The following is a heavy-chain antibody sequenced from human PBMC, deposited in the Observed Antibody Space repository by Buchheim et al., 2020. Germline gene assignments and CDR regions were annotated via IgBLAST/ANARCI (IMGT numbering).Heavy chain of an antibody. CDR2: INPSGGST. V-gene: IGHV1-46*01. CDR3: ARDGRNIDGPYYDFWSGYYGYGMDV. D-gene: IGHD3-3*01. Sequence: QVQLVQSGAEVKKPGASVKVSCKASGYTFTSYYMHWVRQAPGQGLEWMGIINPSGGSTSYAQKFQGRVTMTRDTSTSTVYMELSSLRSEDTAVYYCARDGRNIDGPYYDFWSGYYGYGMDVWGQGTT. J-gene: IGHJ6*02. CDR1: GYTFTSYY.